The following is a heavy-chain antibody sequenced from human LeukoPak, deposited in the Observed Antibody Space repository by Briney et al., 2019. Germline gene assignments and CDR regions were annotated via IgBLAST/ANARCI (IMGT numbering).Heavy chain of an antibody. D-gene: IGHD2-21*01. V-gene: IGHV4-4*02. CDR3: ASVVRDYYYMDV. CDR1: GGSISSSNW. Sequence: SETLSLTCAVSGGSISSSNWWSWVRQPPGEGLEWIGEIYHSGSTNYNPSLKSRVTISVDKSKNQFSLKLSSVTAADTAVYYCASVVRDYYYMDVWGKGTTVTVSS. J-gene: IGHJ6*03. CDR2: IYHSGST.